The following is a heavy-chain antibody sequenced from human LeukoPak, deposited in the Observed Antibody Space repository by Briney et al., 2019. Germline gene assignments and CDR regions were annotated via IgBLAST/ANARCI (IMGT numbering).Heavy chain of an antibody. CDR3: ARAYSTSWSNAFDI. V-gene: IGHV4-59*12. CDR1: GGSISSYY. J-gene: IGHJ3*02. Sequence: SETLSLTCTVSGGSISSYYWSWIRQPPGKGLEWIGYIYYSGSTNYNPSLKSRVTISVDTSKNQFSLKLSSVTAADTAVYYCARAYSTSWSNAFDIWGQGTMVTVSS. CDR2: IYYSGST. D-gene: IGHD6-13*01.